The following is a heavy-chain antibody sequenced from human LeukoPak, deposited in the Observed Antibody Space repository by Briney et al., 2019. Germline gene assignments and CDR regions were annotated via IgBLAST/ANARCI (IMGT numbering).Heavy chain of an antibody. CDR3: ARERLEWWVNWFDP. Sequence: GRSLRLSCAASGFTFSSYGMHWVRQAPGRGLEWVAVIWYDGSNKYYADSVKGRFTISRDNSKNTLYLQMNSLRAEDTAVYYCARERLEWWVNWFDPWGQGTLVTVSS. D-gene: IGHD2-15*01. CDR1: GFTFSSYG. V-gene: IGHV3-33*01. CDR2: IWYDGSNK. J-gene: IGHJ5*02.